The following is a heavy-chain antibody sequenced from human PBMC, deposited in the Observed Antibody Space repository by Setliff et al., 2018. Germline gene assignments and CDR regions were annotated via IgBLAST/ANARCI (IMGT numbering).Heavy chain of an antibody. Sequence: VASVKVSCKASGGTFSSYVISWVREAPGQGLEWMGGIIPMFGTNYAQKFQGRVTITADESTSTAYMELSSLGSEDTAVYYCAGGQPLVRKYYYYMDVWGKVTTVTVSS. V-gene: IGHV1-69*13. CDR3: AGGQPLVRKYYYYMDV. CDR2: IIPMFGT. J-gene: IGHJ6*03. CDR1: GGTFSSYV. D-gene: IGHD3-10*01.